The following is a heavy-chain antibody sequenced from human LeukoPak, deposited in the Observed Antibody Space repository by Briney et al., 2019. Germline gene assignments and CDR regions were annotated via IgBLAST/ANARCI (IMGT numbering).Heavy chain of an antibody. CDR1: GFTFNFYA. J-gene: IGHJ4*02. V-gene: IGHV4-59*01. D-gene: IGHD4-23*01. CDR3: ARGDRVGTPGYYFDH. CDR2: IYYSGTT. Sequence: GSLRLSCAASGFTFNFYAMSWIRQPPGKGLECIGYIYYSGTTSYTPSLKSRVTMSVDTANNQFSLKLSSVTAADTAVYYCARGDRVGTPGYYFDHWGQGTLVTVSS.